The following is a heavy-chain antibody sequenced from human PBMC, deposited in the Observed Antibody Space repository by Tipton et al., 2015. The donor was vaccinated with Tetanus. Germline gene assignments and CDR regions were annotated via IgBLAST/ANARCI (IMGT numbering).Heavy chain of an antibody. Sequence: LRLSCAVSGGSFSSFYWSWIRQPPGKGLEWIGYVYYTGSTNHNPSLKSRVTISMDRSKNQISLQLTSVTAADTAVYFCAGVTAQRTELYFDHWGQGTLVTVSS. D-gene: IGHD6-13*01. V-gene: IGHV4-59*01. CDR3: AGVTAQRTELYFDH. CDR1: GGSFSSFY. J-gene: IGHJ4*02. CDR2: VYYTGST.